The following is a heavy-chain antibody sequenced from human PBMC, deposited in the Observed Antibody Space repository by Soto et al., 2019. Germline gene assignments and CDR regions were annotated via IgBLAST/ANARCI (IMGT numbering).Heavy chain of an antibody. J-gene: IGHJ6*02. D-gene: IGHD6-25*01. V-gene: IGHV4-39*01. CDR1: GGSISSSSYY. Sequence: SETLSLTCTVSGGSISSSSYYWGWIRQPPGKGLEWIGSIYYSGSTYYNPSFKSRVTISVDTSKNQFSLKLSSVTAADTAVYYCARTDSSAGYYYYYGMDVWGQGTTVTVSS. CDR3: ARTDSSAGYYYYYGMDV. CDR2: IYYSGST.